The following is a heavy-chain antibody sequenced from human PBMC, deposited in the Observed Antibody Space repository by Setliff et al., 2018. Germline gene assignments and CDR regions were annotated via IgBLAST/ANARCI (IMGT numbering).Heavy chain of an antibody. CDR2: ISPHTGNT. CDR1: GYTFNDYG. D-gene: IGHD2-2*01. CDR3: SRLVRYCTRTSCQRASGDDY. J-gene: IGHJ4*02. Sequence: ASVKVSCKTSGYTFNDYGIAWVRQAPGQGLEWMGWISPHTGNTYYTPKLHGRVSMTTDTSTTTAYMELRSLRSDDTAVYYCSRLVRYCTRTSCQRASGDDYWGQGTLVTVSS. V-gene: IGHV1-18*01.